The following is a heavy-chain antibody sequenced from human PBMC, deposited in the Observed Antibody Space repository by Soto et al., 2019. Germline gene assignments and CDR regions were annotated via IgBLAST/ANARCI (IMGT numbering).Heavy chain of an antibody. CDR3: ARGRGEVTGQCFDY. J-gene: IGHJ4*02. CDR1: GFTFSAVY. CDR2: ISSSGTSA. V-gene: IGHV3-11*05. Sequence: QVQLEESGGGLVKPGGSLRLSCAASGFTFSAVYMSWIRQAPNKGLEYISYISSSGTSANYADSVKGRFTISRDNAKNARYLQMNSLRAEDTAVYYCARGRGEVTGQCFDYWGQGALVTVSS. D-gene: IGHD3-10*01.